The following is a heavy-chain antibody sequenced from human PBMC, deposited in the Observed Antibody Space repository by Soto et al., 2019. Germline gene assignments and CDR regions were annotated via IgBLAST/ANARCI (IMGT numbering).Heavy chain of an antibody. D-gene: IGHD4-17*01. V-gene: IGHV4-34*01. CDR3: ARVGYGDRDAFDI. CDR2: INHSGST. J-gene: IGHJ3*02. CDR1: GGSFSGYY. Sequence: PSETLSLTCAVYGGSFSGYYWIWIRQPPGKGLEWIGEINHSGSTNYNPSLKSRVTISVDTSKNQFSLKLSSVTAADTAVYYCARVGYGDRDAFDIWGQGTMVTVSS.